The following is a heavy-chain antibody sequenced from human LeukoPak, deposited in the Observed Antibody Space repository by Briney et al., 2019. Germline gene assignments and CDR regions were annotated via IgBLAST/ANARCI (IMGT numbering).Heavy chain of an antibody. CDR3: ARAPDYYYDSSGPHFDY. D-gene: IGHD3-22*01. J-gene: IGHJ4*02. CDR2: IIPIFGTA. V-gene: IGHV1-69*05. Sequence: SVKVSCKASGGTFSSYAISWVRQAPGQGLEWMGGIIPIFGTANYAQKLQGRVTMTTDTSTSTAYMELRSLRSDDTAVYYCARAPDYYYDSSGPHFDYWGQGTLVTVSS. CDR1: GGTFSSYA.